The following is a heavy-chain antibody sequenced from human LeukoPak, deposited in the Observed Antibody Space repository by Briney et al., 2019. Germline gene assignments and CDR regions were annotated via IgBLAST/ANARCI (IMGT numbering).Heavy chain of an antibody. CDR2: ISSSSSTI. J-gene: IGHJ3*02. Sequence: GGSLRLSCAASGFTFSSYSMNWVRQAPGKGLEWVSYISSSSSTIYYADSVKGRFTISRDNAKNSLYLQMNSLRDEDTAVYYCARDKAPSITIFGVARDAFDIWGQGTMVTVSS. CDR1: GFTFSSYS. CDR3: ARDKAPSITIFGVARDAFDI. D-gene: IGHD3-3*01. V-gene: IGHV3-48*02.